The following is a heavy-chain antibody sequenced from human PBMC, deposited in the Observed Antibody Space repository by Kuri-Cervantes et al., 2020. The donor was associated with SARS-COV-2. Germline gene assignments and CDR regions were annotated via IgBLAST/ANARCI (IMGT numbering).Heavy chain of an antibody. Sequence: GESLKISCAASGFTFSSYSMNWVRQAPGKGLEWVSSISSSSSYIYYADSVKGRFTISRDNAKNSLYLQMNSLGAEDTALYHCATYDSSGSDYYYYMDVWGKGTTVTVSS. CDR2: ISSSSSYI. CDR3: ATYDSSGSDYYYYMDV. J-gene: IGHJ6*03. V-gene: IGHV3-21*04. D-gene: IGHD3-22*01. CDR1: GFTFSSYS.